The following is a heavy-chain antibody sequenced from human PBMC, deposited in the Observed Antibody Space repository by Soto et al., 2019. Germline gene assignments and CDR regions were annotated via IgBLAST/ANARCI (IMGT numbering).Heavy chain of an antibody. V-gene: IGHV3-23*01. J-gene: IGHJ4*02. CDR2: ISGSGGSP. CDR3: AKARCTTSNCYVPDY. Sequence: RTCAASGMSLSTYTMRCVRLTTGKGLEWVSAISGSGGSPSYADSVQGRFTISRDNPKKTLYLQMNSLRAEDTAVYYCAKARCTTSNCYVPDYWGQGTLVTVSS. D-gene: IGHD2-8*01. CDR1: GMSLSTYT.